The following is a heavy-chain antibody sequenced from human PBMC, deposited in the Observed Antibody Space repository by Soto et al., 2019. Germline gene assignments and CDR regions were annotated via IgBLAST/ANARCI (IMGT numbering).Heavy chain of an antibody. CDR2: ISSSSTYI. Sequence: PGGSMRLSCAACGFTFSTSGMNWVRQAPGKGLEWVSFISSSSTYIYYADSVKGRFTISRDNAKNSLYLQMNSLRAEDTAVYSCARVGSSYFSGDNCPFDSWGQGTRVTVSS. D-gene: IGHD2-15*01. CDR1: GFTFSTSG. V-gene: IGHV3-21*01. J-gene: IGHJ4*02. CDR3: ARVGSSYFSGDNCPFDS.